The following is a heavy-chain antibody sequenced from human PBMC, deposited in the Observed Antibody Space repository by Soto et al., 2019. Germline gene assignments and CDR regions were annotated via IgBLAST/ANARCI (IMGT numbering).Heavy chain of an antibody. CDR1: GGTFSSYA. J-gene: IGHJ6*02. Sequence: QVQLVQSGAEVKKPGSSVKVSCKASGGTFSSYAISWVRQAPGQGLEWMGGIIPIFGTANYAQKFQGRVTITADESTSXXYMELSSLRSEDTAGYYCARGIVLVPAAMRYGMDVWGQGTTVTVSS. V-gene: IGHV1-69*12. CDR2: IIPIFGTA. D-gene: IGHD2-2*01. CDR3: ARGIVLVPAAMRYGMDV.